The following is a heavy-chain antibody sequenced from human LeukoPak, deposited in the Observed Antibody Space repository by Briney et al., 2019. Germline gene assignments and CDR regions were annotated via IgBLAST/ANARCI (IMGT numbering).Heavy chain of an antibody. Sequence: GGSLRLSCAASGFTFSSYAMSWVRQAPGKGLEWVSAISGSGGSTHYADSVKGRFTISRDNSKNTLYLQMNSLRAEDTAVYYCAKPYYYDSSGYLPEYFQHWGQGTLVTVSS. D-gene: IGHD3-22*01. CDR1: GFTFSSYA. CDR3: AKPYYYDSSGYLPEYFQH. J-gene: IGHJ1*01. V-gene: IGHV3-23*01. CDR2: ISGSGGST.